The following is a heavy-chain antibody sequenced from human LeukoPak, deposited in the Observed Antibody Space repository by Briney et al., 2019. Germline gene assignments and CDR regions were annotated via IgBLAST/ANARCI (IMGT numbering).Heavy chain of an antibody. CDR1: GFTFSTSA. CDR2: ISGSGDNT. V-gene: IGHV3-23*01. J-gene: IGHJ6*03. Sequence: PGGSLRLSCAASGFTFSTSAMNWVRQAPGKGLEWVSGISGSGDNTLYADSVKGRFTISRDNSKNTLYLEMNSLRAEDTAIYYCAKMKGHPLPKYYMDVWGKGTTVTVSS. CDR3: AKMKGHPLPKYYMDV.